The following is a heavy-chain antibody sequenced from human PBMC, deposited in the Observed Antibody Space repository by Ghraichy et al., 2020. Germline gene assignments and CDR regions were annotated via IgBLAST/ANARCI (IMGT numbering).Heavy chain of an antibody. CDR2: INHSGSY. D-gene: IGHD3-10*01. J-gene: IGHJ4*01. CDR1: GGSFTGYF. V-gene: IGHV4-34*01. CDR3: ARRPVGTVIRGVFDN. Sequence: SETLSLTCAVYGGSFTGYFWGWIRQPPGKGLEYIGEINHSGSYNYNPSLKSRLTMSVDTSKNQFSLKLTSVTAADTGLYYCARRPVGTVIRGVFDNWGQGALVTVSS.